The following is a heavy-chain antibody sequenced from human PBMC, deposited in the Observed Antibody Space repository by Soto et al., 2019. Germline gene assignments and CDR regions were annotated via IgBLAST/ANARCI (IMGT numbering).Heavy chain of an antibody. Sequence: GGSLRLSCAASGFTFSSSGMHWVRQAPGKGLEWVAVISYGGNNKYYADSVKGRFTTSRDNSKNTLYLQMNSLRAEDTAVYYCAKDGGVTTMSFDYWGQGTLVTVSS. CDR3: AKDGGVTTMSFDY. CDR1: GFTFSSSG. D-gene: IGHD4-4*01. V-gene: IGHV3-30*18. CDR2: ISYGGNNK. J-gene: IGHJ4*02.